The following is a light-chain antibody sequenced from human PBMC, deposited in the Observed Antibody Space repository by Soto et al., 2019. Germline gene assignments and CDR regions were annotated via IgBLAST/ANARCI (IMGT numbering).Light chain of an antibody. J-gene: IGKJ5*01. CDR3: QYTDSFPLIT. CDR2: DAS. V-gene: IGKV1-5*01. CDR1: QSISSW. Sequence: DIQMTQSPSTLSASVGDRVTITCRASQSISSWLAWYQQKPGKAPKLLIYDASSLESGVPSRFSGSGSGTEFTLTITSLQPEDFATYYCQYTDSFPLITFGQGTRLEI.